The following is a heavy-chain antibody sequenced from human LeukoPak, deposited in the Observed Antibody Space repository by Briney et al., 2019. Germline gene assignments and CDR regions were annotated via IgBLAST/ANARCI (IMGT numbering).Heavy chain of an antibody. CDR3: AREGDWNYVFDY. J-gene: IGHJ4*02. Sequence: GGSLRLSCAASGFTFRDCYMSWIRQAPGKGLEWVSYISSGGGTIYYADSVKGRFTISRDNAKNSLYLQMDSLRAEDTAVYYCAREGDWNYVFDYWGQGTQVTVSS. V-gene: IGHV3-11*01. CDR2: ISSGGGTI. CDR1: GFTFRDCY. D-gene: IGHD1-7*01.